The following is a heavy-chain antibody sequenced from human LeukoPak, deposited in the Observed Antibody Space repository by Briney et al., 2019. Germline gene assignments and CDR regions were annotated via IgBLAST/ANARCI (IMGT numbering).Heavy chain of an antibody. CDR3: ASSGSYFYYYFDY. V-gene: IGHV4-30-4*01. CDR1: GGSISSGDYY. D-gene: IGHD1-26*01. CDR2: IYYSGST. J-gene: IGHJ4*02. Sequence: SETLSLTCTVSGGSISSGDYYWSWIRQPPGKSLEWIGYIYYSGSTYYNPSLKSRVTISVDTSKNQFSLKLSSVTAADTAVYYCASSGSYFYYYFDYWGQGTLVTVSS.